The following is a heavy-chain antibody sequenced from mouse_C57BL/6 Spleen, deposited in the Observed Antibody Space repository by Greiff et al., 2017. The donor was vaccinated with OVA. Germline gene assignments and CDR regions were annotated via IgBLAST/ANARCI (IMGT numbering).Heavy chain of an antibody. D-gene: IGHD2-5*01. V-gene: IGHV5-4*01. CDR2: ISDGGSYT. J-gene: IGHJ3*01. Sequence: EVKLVESGGGLVKPGGSLKLSCAASGFTFSSYAMSWVRQTPEKRLEWVATISDGGSYTSYPDNVKGRFTISRDNAKNNLYLQMSHLKSEDTAMYYCAREDYYSKRGFAYWGQGTLVTVSA. CDR1: GFTFSSYA. CDR3: AREDYYSKRGFAY.